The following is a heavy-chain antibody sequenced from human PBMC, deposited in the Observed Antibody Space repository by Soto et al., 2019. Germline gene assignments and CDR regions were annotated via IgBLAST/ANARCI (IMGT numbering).Heavy chain of an antibody. CDR2: INHSGST. CDR1: CGSFSGYY. CDR3: ARGGGVIAAADTLNYYYGMDV. D-gene: IGHD6-13*01. Sequence: SETLSLTCAVYCGSFSGYYWSWIRQPPGKGLEWIGEINHSGSTNYNPSLKSRVTISVDTSKNQFSLKLSSVTAADTAVYYCARGGGVIAAADTLNYYYGMDVWGQGTTVTVSS. V-gene: IGHV4-34*01. J-gene: IGHJ6*02.